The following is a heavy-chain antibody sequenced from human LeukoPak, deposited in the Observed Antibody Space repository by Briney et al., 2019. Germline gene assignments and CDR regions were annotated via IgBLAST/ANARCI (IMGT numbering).Heavy chain of an antibody. V-gene: IGHV1-69*05. CDR1: GGTFSSYA. CDR3: ARDNEYYYDSSGLDVVGAFDI. J-gene: IGHJ3*02. D-gene: IGHD3-22*01. Sequence: ASVKVSCKASGGTFSSYAISWVRQAPGQGLEWMGGIIPIFGTANYAQKFQGRVTITTDESTSTAYMELSSLRSEDTAVYYCARDNEYYYDSSGLDVVGAFDIWGQGTMATVSS. CDR2: IIPIFGTA.